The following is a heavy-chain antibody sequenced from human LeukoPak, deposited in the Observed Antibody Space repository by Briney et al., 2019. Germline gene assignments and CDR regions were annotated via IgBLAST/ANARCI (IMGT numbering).Heavy chain of an antibody. CDR1: GYTFSNYH. D-gene: IGHD3-10*01. CDR2: ISGYNGNT. V-gene: IGHV1-18*01. CDR3: ARDRTGELLFSWFDP. Sequence: ASVKVSCKASGYTFSNYHISWVRQAPGQGLEWMGWISGYNGNTNYAQKLQGRVTMTTDTSTSTAYMELSSLRSEDTAVYYCARDRTGELLFSWFDPWGQGTLVTVSS. J-gene: IGHJ5*02.